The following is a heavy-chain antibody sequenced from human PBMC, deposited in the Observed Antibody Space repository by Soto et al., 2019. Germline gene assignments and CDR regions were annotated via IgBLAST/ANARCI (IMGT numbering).Heavy chain of an antibody. D-gene: IGHD3-3*01. V-gene: IGHV4-59*07. CDR3: ARINDNDFCSGYSFDY. CDR2: IYYSGST. J-gene: IGHJ4*02. CDR1: GDSISSYY. Sequence: PSDTLSLSCTVSGDSISSYYWSWIRQPPGKGLEWIGYIYYSGSTNYNPSLKSRVTISVDTSKNQFSLKLSSVTAADTAVYYCARINDNDFCSGYSFDYWGQGTLVTVS.